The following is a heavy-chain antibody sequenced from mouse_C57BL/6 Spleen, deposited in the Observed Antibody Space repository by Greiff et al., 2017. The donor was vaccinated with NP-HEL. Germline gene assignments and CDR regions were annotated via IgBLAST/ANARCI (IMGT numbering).Heavy chain of an antibody. Sequence: QVTLKVSGPGILQPSQTLSLTCSFSGFSLSTFGMGVGWIRQPSGKGLEWLVHIWWDDDKYYNPALKSRLTISKDTSKNQVFLKIANVYTADTATYYCVGTYDSSGYSYAMDYWGQGTSVTVSS. CDR1: GFSLSTFGMG. CDR3: VGTYDSSGYSYAMDY. CDR2: IWWDDDK. V-gene: IGHV8-8*01. J-gene: IGHJ4*01. D-gene: IGHD3-2*02.